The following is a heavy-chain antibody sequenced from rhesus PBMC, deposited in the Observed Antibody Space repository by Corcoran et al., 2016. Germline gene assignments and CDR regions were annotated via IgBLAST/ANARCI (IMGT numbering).Heavy chain of an antibody. CDR3: ARGYTIFGLVTTFDY. J-gene: IGHJ4*01. Sequence: QVQLQESGPGLVKPSETLSLTCAVSGGSISDDYYWSWIRQPHGKGLEWIGYISGSSGSTYYNPSLKSRVTISTDTSKNQFSLKLSSVTAADAAVYYCARGYTIFGLVTTFDYWGQGVLVTVSS. D-gene: IGHD3-3*01. CDR1: GGSISDDYY. V-gene: IGHV4S7*01. CDR2: ISGSSGST.